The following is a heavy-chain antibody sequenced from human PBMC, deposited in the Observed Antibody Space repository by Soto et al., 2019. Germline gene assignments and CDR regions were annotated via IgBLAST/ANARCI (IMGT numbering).Heavy chain of an antibody. CDR3: ARLGFYYHSLDP. Sequence: PSETLSLTCTVSGGSFSPNYCAWIRQPPGKGLEWIGYIYYGGTTRYNPSLESRVTVSLETSKSQFSLTLSSVTASDTAVYYCARLGFYYHSLDPWGDGILVTVSS. V-gene: IGHV4-59*08. J-gene: IGHJ5*02. CDR2: IYYGGTT. D-gene: IGHD3-10*01. CDR1: GGSFSPNY.